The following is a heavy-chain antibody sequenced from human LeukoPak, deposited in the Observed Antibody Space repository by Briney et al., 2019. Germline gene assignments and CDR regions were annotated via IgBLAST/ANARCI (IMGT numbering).Heavy chain of an antibody. V-gene: IGHV3-30*18. J-gene: IGHJ3*02. Sequence: PGGSLRLSCAASGFTFSSYGMHWVRQAPGKGLEWVAALSYDGSSKYYADSVKGRFTISRDNSKNTLYLQMNSLRAEDTAVYYCAKRGDSGGYAFDIWGQGTMVTVSS. CDR3: AKRGDSGGYAFDI. CDR1: GFTFSSYG. D-gene: IGHD2-15*01. CDR2: LSYDGSSK.